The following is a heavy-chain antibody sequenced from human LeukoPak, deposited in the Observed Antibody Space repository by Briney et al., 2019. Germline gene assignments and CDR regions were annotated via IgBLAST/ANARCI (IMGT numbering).Heavy chain of an antibody. D-gene: IGHD3-3*01. J-gene: IGHJ5*02. CDR3: ARDGRLDGFLEWLLSNRSAWFDP. V-gene: IGHV1-2*02. CDR1: GYTFTGYY. Sequence: GASVKVSCKASGYTFTGYYMHWVRQAPGQGLEWMGWINPNSGGTNYAQKFQGRVTMTRDTSISTAYMELSRLRSDDTAVYYCARDGRLDGFLEWLLSNRSAWFDPWGQGTLVTVSS. CDR2: INPNSGGT.